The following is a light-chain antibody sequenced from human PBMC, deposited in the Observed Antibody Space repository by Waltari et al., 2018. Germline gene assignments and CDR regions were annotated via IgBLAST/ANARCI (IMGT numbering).Light chain of an antibody. J-gene: IGKJ5*01. Sequence: IVLTQSPATLPVSPGESATPSCRASQSVSSNLAWYQHKPGQAPRLLIYGAATRATGIAARFSGSGSGTEFTLTISSLQSEDFAVYYCQHYNNRPPITFGQGTRLEIK. V-gene: IGKV3-15*01. CDR1: QSVSSN. CDR2: GAA. CDR3: QHYNNRPPIT.